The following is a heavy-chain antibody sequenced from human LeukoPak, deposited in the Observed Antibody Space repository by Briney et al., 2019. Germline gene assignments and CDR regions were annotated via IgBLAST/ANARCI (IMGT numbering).Heavy chain of an antibody. CDR2: ISGSGGST. J-gene: IGHJ4*02. CDR3: AKEGGRGSSGSYYNSFFDY. V-gene: IGHV3-23*01. CDR1: GFTFSSYA. D-gene: IGHD3-10*01. Sequence: GGSLRLSCAASGFTFSSYAMSWVRQAPGKGLEWVSVISGSGGSTYYADSVKGRFTISRDNSKNTLYVQMNSLRAEDTAVYYCAKEGGRGSSGSYYNSFFDYWGQGTLVTVSS.